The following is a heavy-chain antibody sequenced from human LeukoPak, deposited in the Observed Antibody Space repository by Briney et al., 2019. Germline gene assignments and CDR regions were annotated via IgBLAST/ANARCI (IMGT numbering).Heavy chain of an antibody. J-gene: IGHJ4*02. V-gene: IGHV3-23*01. CDR1: GFSFSSYS. CDR2: ISGSGGST. D-gene: IGHD2-2*01. CDR3: AKFEKGGGGDIVVVPADY. Sequence: GRSLRLSCATSGFSFSSYSMNWVRQAPGKGLEWVSAISGSGGSTYYADSVKGRFTISRDNSKNTLYLQMNSLRAEDTAVYYCAKFEKGGGGDIVVVPADYWGQGTLVTVSS.